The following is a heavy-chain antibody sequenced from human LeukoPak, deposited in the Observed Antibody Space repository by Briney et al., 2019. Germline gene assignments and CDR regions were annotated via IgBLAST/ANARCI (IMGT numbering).Heavy chain of an antibody. J-gene: IGHJ3*02. D-gene: IGHD1-26*01. Sequence: SETLSLTCAVSGYSISSGYYWGGIQQRPGKGLEWIGSIYHSGSTYYNPSLKSRVTISVDTSKNQFSLKLSSVTAADTAVYYCASPYSGSYPHGAFDMWGQGTMVTVSS. CDR3: ASPYSGSYPHGAFDM. CDR1: GYSISSGYY. V-gene: IGHV4-38-2*01. CDR2: IYHSGST.